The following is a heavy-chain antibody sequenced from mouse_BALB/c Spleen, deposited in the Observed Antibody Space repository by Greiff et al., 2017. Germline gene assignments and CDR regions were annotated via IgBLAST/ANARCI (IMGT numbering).Heavy chain of an antibody. CDR1: GFSLTGYG. CDR2: IWGDGST. CDR3: ARAANWEGFYAMDY. Sequence: VKVVESGPGLVAPSQSLSITCTVSGFSLTGYGVNWVRQPPGKGLEWLGMIWGDGSTDYNSALKSRLSISKDNSKSQVFLKMNSLQTDDTARYYCARAANWEGFYAMDYWGQGTSVTVSS. J-gene: IGHJ4*01. D-gene: IGHD4-1*01. V-gene: IGHV2-6-7*01.